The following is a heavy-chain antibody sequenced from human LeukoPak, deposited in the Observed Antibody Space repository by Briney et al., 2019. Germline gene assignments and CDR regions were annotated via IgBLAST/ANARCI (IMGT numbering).Heavy chain of an antibody. D-gene: IGHD1-26*01. V-gene: IGHV4-39*01. CDR3: ARHVGSGSYFDF. CDR1: GGSISSSSYY. J-gene: IGHJ4*02. Sequence: PSETLSLTCTVSGGSISSSSYYWGWNLQPPGKGLEWIGSIYYSGSTYYNPSLKSRVTISVDTSKNQFSLKLSSVTAADTAVYYCARHVGSGSYFDFWGQGTLVTVSS. CDR2: IYYSGST.